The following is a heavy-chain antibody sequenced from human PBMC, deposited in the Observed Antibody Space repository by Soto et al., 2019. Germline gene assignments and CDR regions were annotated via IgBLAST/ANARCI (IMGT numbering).Heavy chain of an antibody. J-gene: IGHJ4*02. D-gene: IGHD3-3*01. CDR3: ASLNGGRFLDKGDY. Sequence: QVQLHQWGAGLLKPSETLSLTCGVYNGSFMGYYWAWVRQPPGKGLEWIGEINHFGSPNYNPSLKSRVAISIDTSKHQFSLSLRSLTAADTAVYYCASLNGGRFLDKGDYWGQGILVTVSS. CDR1: NGSFMGYY. CDR2: INHFGSP. V-gene: IGHV4-34*01.